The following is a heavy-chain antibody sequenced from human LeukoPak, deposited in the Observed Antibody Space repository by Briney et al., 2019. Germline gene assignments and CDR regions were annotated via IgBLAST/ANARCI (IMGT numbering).Heavy chain of an antibody. CDR3: ARGIVVVPAAMPDYYYGMDV. J-gene: IGHJ6*02. D-gene: IGHD2-2*01. CDR2: INHSGST. Sequence: SETLSLTCAVYGGSSSGYYWSWIRQPPGKGLEWIGEINHSGSTNYNPSLKSRVTISVDTSKNQFSLKLSSVTAADTAVYYCARGIVVVPAAMPDYYYGMDVWGQGTTVTVSS. CDR1: GGSSSGYY. V-gene: IGHV4-34*01.